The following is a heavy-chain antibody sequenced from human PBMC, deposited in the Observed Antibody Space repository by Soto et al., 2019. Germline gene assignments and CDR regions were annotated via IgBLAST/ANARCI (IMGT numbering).Heavy chain of an antibody. J-gene: IGHJ4*02. CDR1: GFTFSSYA. CDR2: ISGSGGST. D-gene: IGHD2-21*02. V-gene: IGHV3-23*01. Sequence: GSLRLSCAASGFTFSSYAMSWVRQAPGKGLEWVSAISGSGGSTYYADSVKGRFTISRDNSKNTLYLQMNSLRAGDTAVYYCAKDSPASTGGGDCYSDQGTLVTVSS. CDR3: AKDSPASTGGGDCY.